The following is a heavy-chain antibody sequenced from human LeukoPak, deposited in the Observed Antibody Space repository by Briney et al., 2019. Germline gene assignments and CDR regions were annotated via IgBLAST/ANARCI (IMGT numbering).Heavy chain of an antibody. Sequence: ASVKVSCKASGYTFTSYGISWVRQAPGQGLEWMGWISAYNGNTSYAQKLQGRVTMTTDTSTSTAYMELRSLRSDDTAVYYCARSPGVGDPGYFDYWGQGTLVTVSS. CDR2: ISAYNGNT. J-gene: IGHJ4*02. V-gene: IGHV1-18*01. CDR3: ARSPGVGDPGYFDY. D-gene: IGHD1-26*01. CDR1: GYTFTSYG.